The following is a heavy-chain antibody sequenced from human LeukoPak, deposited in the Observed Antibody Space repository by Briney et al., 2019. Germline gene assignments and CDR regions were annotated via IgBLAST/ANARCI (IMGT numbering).Heavy chain of an antibody. Sequence: ASVKVSCKASGYTFTSYGISWVRQAPGQGLEWMGWISAYNGNTNYAQKFQGRVTMTRDTSISTAYMELSRLRSDDTAVYYCARDGNIVGASEYFDYWGQGTLVTVSS. V-gene: IGHV1-18*01. CDR1: GYTFTSYG. J-gene: IGHJ4*02. CDR3: ARDGNIVGASEYFDY. CDR2: ISAYNGNT. D-gene: IGHD1-26*01.